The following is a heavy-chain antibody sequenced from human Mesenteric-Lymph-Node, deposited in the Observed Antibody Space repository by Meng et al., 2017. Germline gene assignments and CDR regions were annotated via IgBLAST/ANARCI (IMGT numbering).Heavy chain of an antibody. Sequence: EVRVVGSGGGLVQPGGSLRLSCAAFGFTFSSYAMSWVRQAPGKGLEWVSAISGSGGNTYYAASVRGRFTISRDNSKNTLYLQMNSLRAEDTAVYYCAKDSPLLQQLVHFDYWGQGALVTVSS. D-gene: IGHD6-13*01. CDR3: AKDSPLLQQLVHFDY. CDR1: GFTFSSYA. V-gene: IGHV3-23*04. CDR2: ISGSGGNT. J-gene: IGHJ4*02.